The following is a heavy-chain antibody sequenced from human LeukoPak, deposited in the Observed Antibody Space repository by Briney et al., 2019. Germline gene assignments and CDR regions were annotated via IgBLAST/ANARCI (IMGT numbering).Heavy chain of an antibody. D-gene: IGHD6-13*01. V-gene: IGHV1-3*01. CDR3: ARDGLPSYSSSWYDGYYYYYGMDV. J-gene: IGHJ6*04. CDR1: GYTFTSYA. Sequence: ASVKVSCKASGYTFTSYAMHWVRQAPGQRLEWMGWINAGNGNTKYSQKFQGRVTITRDTSASTAYMELSSLRSEDTAVYYCARDGLPSYSSSWYDGYYYYYGMDVWGKGTTVTVSS. CDR2: INAGNGNT.